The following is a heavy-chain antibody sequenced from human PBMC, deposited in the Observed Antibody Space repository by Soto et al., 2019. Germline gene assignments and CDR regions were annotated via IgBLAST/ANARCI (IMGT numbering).Heavy chain of an antibody. J-gene: IGHJ6*02. CDR2: IIPIFGTA. CDR3: ARDTEIVVVVAATPGDYYGMDV. CDR1: GGTFSSYA. Sequence: QVQLVQSGAEMKKPGSSVKVSCKASGGTFSSYAISWVRQAPGQGLEWMGGIIPIFGTANYAQKFQGRVTITADESTSTAYMELSSLRSEDTAVYYCARDTEIVVVVAATPGDYYGMDVWGQGTTVTVSS. V-gene: IGHV1-69*01. D-gene: IGHD2-15*01.